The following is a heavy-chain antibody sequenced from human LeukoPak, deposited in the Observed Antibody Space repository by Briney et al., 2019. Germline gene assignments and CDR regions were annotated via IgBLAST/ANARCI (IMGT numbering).Heavy chain of an antibody. V-gene: IGHV5-51*01. CDR3: ARQGCSWAHQDY. CDR2: IYPGDSDT. J-gene: IGHJ4*02. CDR1: GYSFTTYW. D-gene: IGHD6-13*01. Sequence: GESLKISCKGSGYSFTTYWIGWVRQMPGKGLEWMGVIYPGDSDTRYSPSFRGQVTISADKSISTAYLQWSSLKASDTAIYYCARQGCSWAHQDYWGQGTLLTVSS.